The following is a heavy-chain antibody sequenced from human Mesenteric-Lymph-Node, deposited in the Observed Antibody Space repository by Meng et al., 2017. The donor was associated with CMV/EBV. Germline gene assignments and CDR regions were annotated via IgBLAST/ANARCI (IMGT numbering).Heavy chain of an antibody. CDR1: GFTFSSYG. CDR3: AKDRGPMVVTLGLDY. Sequence: GGSLRLSCAASGFTFSSYGMHWVRQAPGKGLEWVAVIWYDGSNKYYADSVKGRFTISRDNSKNTLYLQMNSLRAEDTAVYYCAKDRGPMVVTLGLDYWGQGTLVTVSS. CDR2: IWYDGSNK. D-gene: IGHD4-23*01. J-gene: IGHJ4*02. V-gene: IGHV3-33*06.